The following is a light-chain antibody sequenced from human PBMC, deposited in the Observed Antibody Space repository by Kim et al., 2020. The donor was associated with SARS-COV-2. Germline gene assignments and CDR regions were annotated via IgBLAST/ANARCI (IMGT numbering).Light chain of an antibody. J-gene: IGLJ3*02. V-gene: IGLV1-40*01. Sequence: QRVNISDTGSSSNIGTDYDVPWYRQLPGTAPKRLIYANTNRPSGVPDRFSGSRSGTSASLAITGLRAEDEADYHCQAYDISLSVWVFGGGTQLTVL. CDR2: ANT. CDR1: SSNIGTDYD. CDR3: QAYDISLSVWV.